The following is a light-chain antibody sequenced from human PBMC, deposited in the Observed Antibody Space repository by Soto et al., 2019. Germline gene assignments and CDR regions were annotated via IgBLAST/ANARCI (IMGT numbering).Light chain of an antibody. J-gene: IGLJ3*02. CDR1: SSNIGAGHD. V-gene: IGLV1-40*01. Sequence: QSVLTQPPSVSGAPGQRITISCTGSSSNIGAGHDVHWYQQRPGTAPKLLIYGNTNRPSGVPDRFAASKSGTSASLAITGLQAEDEADYYCQSHDTSLSGWVFGGGTKLTVL. CDR3: QSHDTSLSGWV. CDR2: GNT.